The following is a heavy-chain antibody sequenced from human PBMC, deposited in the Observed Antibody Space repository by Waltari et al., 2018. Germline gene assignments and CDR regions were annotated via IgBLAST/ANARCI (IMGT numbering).Heavy chain of an antibody. J-gene: IGHJ6*02. D-gene: IGHD1-26*01. CDR2: IYYSGST. V-gene: IGHV4-59*12. CDR3: ARSASGSYGAYYYYGMDV. Sequence: QVQLQESGPGLVKPSETLSLTCTVSGGSISSYSWRWIRQPPGKGLEWIGNIYYSGSTNYNPSLKSRVTISVDTSKNQFSRKLSSVTAADTAVYYCARSASGSYGAYYYYGMDVWGQGTTVTVSS. CDR1: GGSISSYS.